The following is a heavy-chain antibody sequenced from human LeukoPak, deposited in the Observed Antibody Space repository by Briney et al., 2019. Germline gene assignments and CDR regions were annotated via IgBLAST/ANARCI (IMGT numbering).Heavy chain of an antibody. CDR2: XXXXXXX. V-gene: IGHV4-34*01. CDR3: ARGFPSCSSTSCYRGYYYYGMDV. J-gene: IGHJ6*02. Sequence: SETLSLTCAVYGGSFSGYYWSWIRQPPGKGXXXXXXXXXXXXXNYNPSLKSXXTXSVDTSKNQFSLKLSSVTAADTAVYYCARGFPSCSSTSCYRGYYYYGMDVWGQGTTVTVSS. D-gene: IGHD2-2*02. CDR1: GGSFSGYY.